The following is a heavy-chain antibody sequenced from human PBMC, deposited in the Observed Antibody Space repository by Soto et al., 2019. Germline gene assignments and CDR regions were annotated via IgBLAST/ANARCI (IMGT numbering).Heavy chain of an antibody. V-gene: IGHV4-39*01. CDR3: ARASPKISGSYYYYYYGMDV. CDR2: IYYSGST. Sequence: PSETLSLTCTVSGGSISSSSYYWGWIRQPPGKGLEWIGSIYYSGSTYYNPSLKSRVTISVDTSKNQFSLKLSSVTAADTAVYYCARASPKISGSYYYYYYGMDVWGQGTTVT. D-gene: IGHD3-3*01. J-gene: IGHJ6*02. CDR1: GGSISSSSYY.